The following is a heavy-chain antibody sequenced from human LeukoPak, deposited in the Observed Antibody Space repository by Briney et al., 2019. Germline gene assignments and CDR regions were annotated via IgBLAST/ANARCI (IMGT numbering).Heavy chain of an antibody. Sequence: GGSLRLSCAASGFTFSSYGMHWVRQAPGKGLEWVAVIWNDGSKSNYPDSVKGRFTISRDDSKNTLFLQMNSLRAEDTAVYYRAKDSISIVVVPAALDYWGQGTLVTVSS. D-gene: IGHD2-2*01. CDR3: AKDSISIVVVPAALDY. J-gene: IGHJ4*02. V-gene: IGHV3-30*02. CDR2: IWNDGSKS. CDR1: GFTFSSYG.